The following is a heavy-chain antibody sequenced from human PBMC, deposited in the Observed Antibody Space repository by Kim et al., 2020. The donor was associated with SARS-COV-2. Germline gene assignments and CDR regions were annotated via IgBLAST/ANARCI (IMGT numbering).Heavy chain of an antibody. Sequence: YAQKVQGRVTMTTDTSTNTAYMELWSLRSDDTAMYYRARGAYGDVSFDYWGQGTLVTVSS. CDR3: ARGAYGDVSFDY. J-gene: IGHJ4*02. D-gene: IGHD4-17*01. V-gene: IGHV1-18*01.